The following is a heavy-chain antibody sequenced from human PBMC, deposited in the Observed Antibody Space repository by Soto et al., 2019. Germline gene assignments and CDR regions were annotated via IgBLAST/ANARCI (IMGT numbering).Heavy chain of an antibody. CDR1: GGSIRSSSY. Sequence: QLQLQESGPGLVKPSETLSLTCTVSGGSIRSSSYWGWIRQPPGKGLEWIGSIYSIGSSYYNPSLKARVTISADTSKNPFSLNLISVTAADTAVYYCRRSSRYSTDVWGQGTTVTVSS. CDR3: RRSSRYSTDV. D-gene: IGHD2-2*01. V-gene: IGHV4-39*01. J-gene: IGHJ6*02. CDR2: IYSIGSS.